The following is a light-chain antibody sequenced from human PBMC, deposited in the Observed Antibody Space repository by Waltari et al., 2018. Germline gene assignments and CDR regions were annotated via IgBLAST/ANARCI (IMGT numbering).Light chain of an antibody. CDR3: QQYITWT. J-gene: IGKJ1*01. CDR1: QSISSW. CDR2: KAS. V-gene: IGKV1-5*03. Sequence: DIQMTQSPSTLSASVGDRVTFTCRASQSISSWLAWYQQKPGKAPKLLIYKASSLESGVPSRFSGSGSGTEFTLTISSLQPDDFATYYCQQYITWTFGQGTKVEIK.